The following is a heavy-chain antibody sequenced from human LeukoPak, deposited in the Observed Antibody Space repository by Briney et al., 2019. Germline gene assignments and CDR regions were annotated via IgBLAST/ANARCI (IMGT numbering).Heavy chain of an antibody. CDR3: ARGGGIFGVLTTAHYYGMDV. CDR2: INTIFRSP. CDR1: GGTFTNAA. V-gene: IGHV1-69*13. D-gene: IGHD3-3*01. J-gene: IGHJ6*02. Sequence: ASVKVSCKASGGTFTNAAISWVRQAPGQGLEWMGGINTIFRSPNYAQRFQGRVTIIADESTGTAYMELSSLKIDDTAIYYCARGGGIFGVLTTAHYYGMDVWGQGTTVTVSS.